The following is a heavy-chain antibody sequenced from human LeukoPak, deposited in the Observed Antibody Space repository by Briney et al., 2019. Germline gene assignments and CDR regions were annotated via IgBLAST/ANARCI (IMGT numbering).Heavy chain of an antibody. D-gene: IGHD2-15*01. CDR1: GYSISSGYY. Sequence: SETLSLTXAVSGYSISSGYYWGLIRQPPGKVLEWIELIYTSGSTNYNPSLKSRVTISVDTAKNQFSLQLSSVTAADTAVYYCAGEGSRYCSGGSCYFSWGQGTLVTVSS. J-gene: IGHJ5*02. CDR3: AGEGSRYCSGGSCYFS. V-gene: IGHV4-38-2*02. CDR2: IYTSGST.